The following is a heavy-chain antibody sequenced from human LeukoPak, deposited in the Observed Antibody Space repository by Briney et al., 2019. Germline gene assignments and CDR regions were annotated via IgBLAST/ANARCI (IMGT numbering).Heavy chain of an antibody. D-gene: IGHD4-11*01. CDR1: GFIFSHHG. Sequence: GGSPRLSCAASGFIFSHHGMHWVRQAPGQGLEWVAVIWSDGTNRFYADSVKGRFTISRDNSQNTVFLQMDSLRVKDTAIYYCARDAQRGFDYSNSLKYWGHGTLVTVSS. CDR2: IWSDGTNR. CDR3: ARDAQRGFDYSNSLKY. V-gene: IGHV3-33*01. J-gene: IGHJ4*01.